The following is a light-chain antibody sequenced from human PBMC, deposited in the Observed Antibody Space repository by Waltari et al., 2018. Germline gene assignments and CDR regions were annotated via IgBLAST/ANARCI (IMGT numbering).Light chain of an antibody. J-gene: IGKJ1*01. CDR2: KAS. CDR1: QSISSL. V-gene: IGKV1-5*03. CDR3: QQYNSYSWT. Sequence: DIQMTQSPSTLSASVGDRVTITCRASQSISSLLAWYQQKPGKAPKLLIYKASSLESGVPSRFSGSGSGTEFTLTISSLQPDDFATYYCQQYNSYSWTFVQGTKVEIK.